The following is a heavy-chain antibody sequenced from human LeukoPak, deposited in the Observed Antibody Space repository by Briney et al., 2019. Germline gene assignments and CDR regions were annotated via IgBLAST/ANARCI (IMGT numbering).Heavy chain of an antibody. CDR2: IKQDGSEK. J-gene: IGHJ4*02. Sequence: GGSLRLSCAASGFTFSSYWIGWVRQAPGKGLGWVANIKQDGSEKYYVDSVKGRFTISRDNAKNSLYLQMNSLRAEDTAVYYCARDPRIAARPSYFDYWGQGTLVTVSS. CDR1: GFTFSSYW. CDR3: ARDPRIAARPSYFDY. V-gene: IGHV3-7*01. D-gene: IGHD6-6*01.